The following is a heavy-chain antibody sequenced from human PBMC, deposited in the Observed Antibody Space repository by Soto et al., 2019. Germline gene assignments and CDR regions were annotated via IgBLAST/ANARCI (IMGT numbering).Heavy chain of an antibody. CDR2: ISPQGGST. CDR1: GFAFSSYA. J-gene: IGHJ4*02. D-gene: IGHD2-21*01. V-gene: IGHV3-64D*06. Sequence: VGSLRLSCSASGFAFSSYAMHWVRQTPGKGLEYVSAISPQGGSTYYADSVKGRFTISRDDSKNTVYLQMSSLRPDDTAVYYCVNMMIARGAFDFWGQGTLVTVSS. CDR3: VNMMIARGAFDF.